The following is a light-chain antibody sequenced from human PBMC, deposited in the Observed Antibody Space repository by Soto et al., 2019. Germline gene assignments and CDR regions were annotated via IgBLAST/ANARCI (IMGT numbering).Light chain of an antibody. CDR1: QSVSSY. J-gene: IGKJ5*01. CDR3: QQRSNWTIT. CDR2: DAS. V-gene: IGKV3-11*01. Sequence: EIVLTQSPATLSLSPGERATLSCRASQSVSSYLAWYQQKPGEAPRLLIYDASNRATGIPARFTGSGSGTDFNLTNSSLEPEDFAVYYCQQRSNWTITFGQGTRLEMK.